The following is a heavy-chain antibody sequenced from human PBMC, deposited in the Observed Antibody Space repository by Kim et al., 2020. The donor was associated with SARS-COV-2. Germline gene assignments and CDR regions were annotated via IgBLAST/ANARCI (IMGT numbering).Heavy chain of an antibody. CDR1: GGSISSYY. D-gene: IGHD3-3*01. Sequence: SETLSLTCTVSGGSISSYYWSWIRQPPGKGLEWIGYIYYSGSTNYNPSLKSRVTISVDTSKNQFSLKLSSVTAADTAVYYCARGRTYYDFWSGYEDDFDIWGQGTMVTVSS. V-gene: IGHV4-59*01. CDR2: IYYSGST. CDR3: ARGRTYYDFWSGYEDDFDI. J-gene: IGHJ3*02.